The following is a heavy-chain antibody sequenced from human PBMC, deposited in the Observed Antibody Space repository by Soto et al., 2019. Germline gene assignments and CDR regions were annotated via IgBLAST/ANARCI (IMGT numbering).Heavy chain of an antibody. V-gene: IGHV1-18*01. J-gene: IGHJ3*02. CDR1: GYSFTIYG. Sequence: ASVKVSCKASGYSFTIYGMSWVRQAPGQGLEGMGWISPDTGKTNYAQKVQHRVTMTTDTPTTTAYMELRNLTSDDTALYFCAREGTIRTDAFDMWGQGTLVTVSS. CDR2: ISPDTGKT. CDR3: AREGTIRTDAFDM. D-gene: IGHD2-2*02.